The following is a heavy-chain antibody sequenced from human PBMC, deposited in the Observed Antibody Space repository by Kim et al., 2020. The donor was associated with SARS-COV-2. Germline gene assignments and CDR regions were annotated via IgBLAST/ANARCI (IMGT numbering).Heavy chain of an antibody. CDR1: GYTFTDHY. J-gene: IGHJ5*02. CDR2: INPDSGAT. V-gene: IGHV1-2*02. CDR3: TQARAITGLDP. Sequence: ASVKVSCKASGYTFTDHYVHWVRQAPGQGLEWMGWINPDSGATYYEHKFQGRVTVTGDRSITTIYMDLSSLRSDDTAVYYCTQARAITGLDPWGQGTLVT.